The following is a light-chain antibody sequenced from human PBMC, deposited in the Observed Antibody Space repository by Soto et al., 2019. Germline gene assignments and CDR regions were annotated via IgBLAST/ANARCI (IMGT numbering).Light chain of an antibody. Sequence: EIVLTQSPGTLSLSPGERATLSCRASQSVSRNYLAWYQQRPGQAPRLLIYVASSRATDIPDRFSGSGSGTDFTLTISRLEPEDSAVYYCQQYGSAPPYTFGQGTPLELK. J-gene: IGKJ2*01. CDR1: QSVSRNY. CDR2: VAS. CDR3: QQYGSAPPYT. V-gene: IGKV3-20*01.